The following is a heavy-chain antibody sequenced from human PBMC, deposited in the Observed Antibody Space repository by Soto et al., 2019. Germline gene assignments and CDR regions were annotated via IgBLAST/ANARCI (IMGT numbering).Heavy chain of an antibody. V-gene: IGHV4-30-4*01. J-gene: IGHJ4*02. Sequence: QVQLQESGPGLVKPSQTLSLTCTVSGGSISSGDHYWTWIRQSPGRGLEWIGNIYYSGGTLYNPSLKSRLIISVDMSKDQFSLRLRSVTAADTAVYFCARDRAAGAFGGDFESWGQGTLVTVSS. CDR2: IYYSGGT. D-gene: IGHD3-10*01. CDR3: ARDRAAGAFGGDFES. CDR1: GGSISSGDHY.